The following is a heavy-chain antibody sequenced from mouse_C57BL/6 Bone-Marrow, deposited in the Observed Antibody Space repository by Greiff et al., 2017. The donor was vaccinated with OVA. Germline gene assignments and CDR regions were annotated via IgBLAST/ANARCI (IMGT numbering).Heavy chain of an antibody. CDR1: GFTFSDFY. V-gene: IGHV7-1*01. D-gene: IGHD2-3*01. CDR2: SRNKANDYTT. Sequence: EVKLVESGGGLVQSGRSLRLSCATSGFTFSDFYMEWVRQAPGKGLEWIAASRNKANDYTTEYSASVKGRFIVSRDTSQSILYLQMNALRAEDTAIYYCARDLMRAYWGQGTLVTVSA. J-gene: IGHJ3*01. CDR3: ARDLMRAY.